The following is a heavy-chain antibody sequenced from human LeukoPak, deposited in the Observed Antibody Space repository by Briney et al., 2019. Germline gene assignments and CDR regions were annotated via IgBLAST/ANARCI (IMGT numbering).Heavy chain of an antibody. CDR2: ISSNGGST. CDR1: GFSFSNYV. Sequence: GGSLRLSCAASGFSFSNYVMHWVRQAPGKGLEYVSAISSNGGSTYYANSVKGRFTISRDNSKNTLYLQMGSLRPEDMAVYYCARGLFGDRYSSSWYRYWGQGTLVTVSS. CDR3: ARGLFGDRYSSSWYRY. J-gene: IGHJ4*02. V-gene: IGHV3-64*01. D-gene: IGHD6-13*01.